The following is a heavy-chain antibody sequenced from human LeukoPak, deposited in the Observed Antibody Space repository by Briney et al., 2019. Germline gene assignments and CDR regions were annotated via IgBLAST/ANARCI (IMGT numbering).Heavy chain of an antibody. V-gene: IGHV3-30*18. CDR2: ISYDGSNK. D-gene: IGHD6-13*01. CDR1: GFTFRNYV. CDR3: AKDASSSLEY. J-gene: IGHJ4*02. Sequence: GGSLRLSCAASGFTFRNYVIHWVRQAPGKGLEWVALISYDGSNKYYADSVKGRFTISRDNSKNTLYLQMNSLRTEDTAVYYCAKDASSSLEYWGQGTLVTVSS.